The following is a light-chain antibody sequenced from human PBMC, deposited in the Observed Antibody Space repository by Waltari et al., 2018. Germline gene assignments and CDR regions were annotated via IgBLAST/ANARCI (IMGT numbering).Light chain of an antibody. CDR2: AAS. CDR1: QDISSS. V-gene: IGKV1-9*01. CDR3: QQVNNYPFT. Sequence: DIQLTQSPSFLSASVGDRVTITCRASQDISSSLAWYQQKPGRAPKLLIYAASTLQSGFPSRLSGSGSGTEFTLTISSLQPEDFVTYYCQQVNNYPFTFGPGTILDVK. J-gene: IGKJ3*01.